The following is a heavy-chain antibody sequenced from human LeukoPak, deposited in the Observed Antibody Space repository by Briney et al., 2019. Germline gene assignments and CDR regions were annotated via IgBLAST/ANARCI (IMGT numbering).Heavy chain of an antibody. D-gene: IGHD5-12*01. CDR1: GYTFTSYA. CDR3: ARTILYSGYDFLGTLRLEQAFDI. V-gene: IGHV7-4-1*02. J-gene: IGHJ3*02. CDR2: INTNTGNP. Sequence: ASVKVSCKASGYTFTSYAMNWVRQAPGQGLEWMGWINTNTGNPTYAQGFTGRFVFSLDTSVSTAYLQISSLKAEDTAVYYCARTILYSGYDFLGTLRLEQAFDIWGQGTMVTVSS.